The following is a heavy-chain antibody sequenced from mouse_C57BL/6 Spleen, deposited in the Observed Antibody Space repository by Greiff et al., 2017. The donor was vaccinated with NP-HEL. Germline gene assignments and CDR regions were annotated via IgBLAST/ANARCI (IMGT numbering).Heavy chain of an antibody. CDR1: GYTFTEYT. D-gene: IGHD2-5*01. Sequence: VKLMESGAELVKPGASVKLSCKASGYTFTEYTIHWVKQRSGQGLEWIGWFYPGSGSIKYNEKFKDKATLTADKSSSTVYMELSRLTSEDSAVYFCARHEGYSNMFAYWGQGTLVTVSA. V-gene: IGHV1-62-2*01. J-gene: IGHJ3*01. CDR2: FYPGSGSI. CDR3: ARHEGYSNMFAY.